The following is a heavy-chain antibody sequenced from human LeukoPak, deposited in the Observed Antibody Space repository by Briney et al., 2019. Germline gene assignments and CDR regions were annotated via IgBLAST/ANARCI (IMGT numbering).Heavy chain of an antibody. CDR1: GGSISSSGYY. J-gene: IGHJ4*02. CDR2: IYYSGST. D-gene: IGHD2-15*01. V-gene: IGHV4-39*01. CDR3: ARRYCSGGSCYPPAESPAFDY. Sequence: SETLSLTCTVSGGSISSSGYYWGWIRQPPGKGLEWIGNIYYSGSTYYNPSLKSRVTMSVDTSKNQFSLKLSSVTAADTAVYYCARRYCSGGSCYPPAESPAFDYWGQGTLVTVSS.